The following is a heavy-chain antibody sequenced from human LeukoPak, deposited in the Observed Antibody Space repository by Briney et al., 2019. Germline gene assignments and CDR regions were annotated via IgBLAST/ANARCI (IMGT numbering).Heavy chain of an antibody. V-gene: IGHV4-39*01. CDR3: ARCLAVAGGFDP. CDR2: LWYSGCT. CDR1: GGSISSRSYY. J-gene: IGHJ5*02. D-gene: IGHD6-19*01. Sequence: SETLSLTCTVSGGSISSRSYYWGWLRQPPGKGLEWLGSLWYSGCTYYNPSLKSRVTIQLGTFKNQFSLKLSSVTAADTAVYYCARCLAVAGGFDPWGQGTLVTDPS.